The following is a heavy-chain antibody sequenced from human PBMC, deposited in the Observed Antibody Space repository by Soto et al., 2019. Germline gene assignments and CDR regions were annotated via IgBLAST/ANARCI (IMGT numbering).Heavy chain of an antibody. CDR2: IIPIFGTA. CDR3: AGGERYYDILTGYYGFDYYGMDV. Sequence: SVKVSCKASGGTFSSYAISWVRQAPGQGLEWMGGIIPIFGTANYAQKFQGRVTITADESTSTAYMELSSLRSEDTAVYYCAGGERYYDILTGYYGFDYYGMDVWGQGTTVTVSS. V-gene: IGHV1-69*13. J-gene: IGHJ6*02. D-gene: IGHD3-9*01. CDR1: GGTFSSYA.